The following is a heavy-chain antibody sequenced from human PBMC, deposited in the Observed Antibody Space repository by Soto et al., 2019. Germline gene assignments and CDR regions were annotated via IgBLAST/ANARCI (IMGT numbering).Heavy chain of an antibody. CDR2: IWYDGSDK. CDR1: GFTFRSHG. V-gene: IGHV3-33*01. CDR3: ATEDY. Sequence: QVQLVESGGGVVQPGRSLRLSCAASGFTFRSHGMHWARQAPGKGLEWVAVIWYDGSDKYYADSVKGRFTISRDNSKNTLYLQMNSLRAEDTAVYYCATEDYWGQGTLVTVSS. J-gene: IGHJ4*02.